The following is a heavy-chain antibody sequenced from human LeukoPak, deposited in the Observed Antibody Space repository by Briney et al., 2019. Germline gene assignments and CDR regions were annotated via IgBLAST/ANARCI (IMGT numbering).Heavy chain of an antibody. J-gene: IGHJ4*02. CDR2: IIPIFGTA. D-gene: IGHD5-18*01. V-gene: IGHV1-69*13. Sequence: SVNVFCKASGGTFSSYAISCVRQAPGQGLEWMGGIIPIFGTANYAQKFQGRVTITADESTSTAYMELSSLRSEDTAVYYCARADSYGHANWGQGTLVTVSS. CDR1: GGTFSSYA. CDR3: ARADSYGHAN.